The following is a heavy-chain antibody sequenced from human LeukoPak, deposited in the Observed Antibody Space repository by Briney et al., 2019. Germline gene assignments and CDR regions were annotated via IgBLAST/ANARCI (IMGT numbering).Heavy chain of an antibody. V-gene: IGHV4-4*02. D-gene: IGHD6-13*01. CDR2: IYHSGST. J-gene: IGHJ3*02. CDR3: ARGSSRGAFDI. Sequence: PSETLSLTCTVSGGSITSSNWWSWVRQSPGKGLEWIGEIYHSGSTNYNPSLKSRVIISIDTSKNQFSLKLSSVTAADTAVYYCARGSSRGAFDIWGQGTMVTVSS. CDR1: GGSITSSNW.